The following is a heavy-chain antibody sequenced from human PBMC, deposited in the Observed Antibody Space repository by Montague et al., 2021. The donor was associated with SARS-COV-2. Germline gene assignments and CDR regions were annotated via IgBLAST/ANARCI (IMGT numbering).Heavy chain of an antibody. Sequence: SETLSLTCTVSGGSISSYYWSWIRQPAGKELEWIGRFYTTGSTNYNPSLKSRVTMSVDTSKNQFSLKLSSVTAADTAVYYCARSTFYSSGWWDNWYFDLWGRGTLVTVSS. CDR3: ARSTFYSSGWWDNWYFDL. CDR2: FYTTGST. J-gene: IGHJ2*01. D-gene: IGHD6-19*01. V-gene: IGHV4-4*07. CDR1: GGSISSYY.